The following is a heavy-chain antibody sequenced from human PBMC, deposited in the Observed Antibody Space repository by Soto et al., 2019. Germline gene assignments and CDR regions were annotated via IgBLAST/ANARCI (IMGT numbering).Heavy chain of an antibody. J-gene: IGHJ5*02. V-gene: IGHV1-69*10. Sequence: VKVSCKASGGTFSSYTISWVRQAPGQGLEWMGRIIPILGIANYAQKFQGGVTITADKSTSTAYMELSSLRSEDTAVYYCARDRSGYSGYDIKNWFDPWGQGTLVTVSS. CDR3: ARDRSGYSGYDIKNWFDP. D-gene: IGHD5-12*01. CDR2: IIPILGIA. CDR1: GGTFSSYT.